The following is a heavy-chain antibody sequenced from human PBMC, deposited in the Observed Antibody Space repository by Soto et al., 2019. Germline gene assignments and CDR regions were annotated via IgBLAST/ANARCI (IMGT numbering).Heavy chain of an antibody. J-gene: IGHJ5*02. V-gene: IGHV1-69*12. CDR3: ARDRGPRRGYYPCWFDP. Sequence: QVQLVQSGAEVKKPGSSVKVSCKASGGTFSSYAITWVRQAPGQGLEWMGGIIPIFGTANYAQKFQGRVTITADESTSTSYRELNSLGSDDTDLYELARDRGPRRGYYPCWFDPWGQGTLDTVSS. CDR1: GGTFSSYA. D-gene: IGHD3-22*01. CDR2: IIPIFGTA.